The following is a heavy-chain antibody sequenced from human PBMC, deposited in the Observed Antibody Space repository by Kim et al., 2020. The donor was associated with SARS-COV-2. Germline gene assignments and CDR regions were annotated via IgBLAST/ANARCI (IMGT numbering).Heavy chain of an antibody. Sequence: KYSQKFQGRVTITRDTSASTAYMELSSLRSEDTAVYYCARGGARQQLDSYWGQGTLVTVSS. CDR3: ARGGARQQLDSY. V-gene: IGHV1-3*01. J-gene: IGHJ4*02. D-gene: IGHD6-13*01.